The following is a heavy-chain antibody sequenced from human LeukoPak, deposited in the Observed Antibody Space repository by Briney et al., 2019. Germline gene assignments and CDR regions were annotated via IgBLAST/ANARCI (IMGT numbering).Heavy chain of an antibody. Sequence: GGSLRLSCAASGFTFSSYWMHWVRQAPGKGLVWVSRINSDGSSTSYADSVKGRFTISRDNAKNTLYLQMNSLRAEDTAVYYCARSQTPPMVRGVIMDNWFDPWGQGTLVTVSS. CDR3: ARSQTPPMVRGVIMDNWFDP. CDR1: GFTFSSYW. D-gene: IGHD3-10*01. J-gene: IGHJ5*02. V-gene: IGHV3-74*01. CDR2: INSDGSST.